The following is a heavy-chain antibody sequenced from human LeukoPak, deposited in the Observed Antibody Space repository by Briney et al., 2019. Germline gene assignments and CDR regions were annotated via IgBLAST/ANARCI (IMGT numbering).Heavy chain of an antibody. J-gene: IGHJ4*02. CDR2: ISSSSSYI. Sequence: GGSLRLSCAASGFTFSSYSMNWVRQAPGKGLGWVSSISSSSSYIYYADSVKGRFTISRDNAKNSLYLQMNSLRAEDTAVYYCARNMNYDILTAAWGYWGQGTLVTVSS. CDR3: ARNMNYDILTAAWGY. D-gene: IGHD3-9*01. CDR1: GFTFSSYS. V-gene: IGHV3-21*01.